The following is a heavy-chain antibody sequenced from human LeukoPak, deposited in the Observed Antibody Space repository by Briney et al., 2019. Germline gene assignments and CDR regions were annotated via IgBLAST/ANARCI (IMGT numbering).Heavy chain of an antibody. Sequence: ASVKVSCKASGYTFTAYYMHWVRQAPGQGLEWMGWINPNRGGTNYAQKFQGRVTMTSDTSIHTAYMEPTRLSPDDTAIYYCARGCNGGSFNRLDPWGQGTLITVAS. CDR2: INPNRGGT. CDR1: GYTFTAYY. V-gene: IGHV1-2*02. CDR3: ARGCNGGSFNRLDP. D-gene: IGHD1-26*01. J-gene: IGHJ5*02.